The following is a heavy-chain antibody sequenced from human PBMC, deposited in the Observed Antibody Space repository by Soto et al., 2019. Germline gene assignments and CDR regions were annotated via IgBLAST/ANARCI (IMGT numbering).Heavy chain of an antibody. J-gene: IGHJ4*02. CDR1: GGSITGYY. Sequence: QVQLRESGPGLVRPSETLSLTCTVSGGSITGYYWSWIRQPPGEGLEWIGYIYDSGTTTYNAALKSRVTISADTSKNQFSLNLRSVTAADTAVYYCARRNYGGEGYFFDFWGQGLLVTVSS. CDR3: ARRNYGGEGYFFDF. D-gene: IGHD4-17*01. CDR2: IYDSGTT. V-gene: IGHV4-59*08.